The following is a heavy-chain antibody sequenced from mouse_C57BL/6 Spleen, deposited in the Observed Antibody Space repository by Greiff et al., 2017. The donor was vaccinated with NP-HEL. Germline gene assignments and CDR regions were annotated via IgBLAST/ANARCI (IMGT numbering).Heavy chain of an antibody. CDR3: AREGYYDYDEGDY. Sequence: VQLQQPGAELVKPGASVKLSCKASGYTFTSYWMHWVKQRPGQGLEWIGMIHPNSGSTNYNEKFKSKATLTVDKSSSTAYMQLSSLTSEDSAVYYCAREGYYDYDEGDYWGQGTSVTVSS. CDR2: IHPNSGST. J-gene: IGHJ4*01. CDR1: GYTFTSYW. D-gene: IGHD2-4*01. V-gene: IGHV1-64*01.